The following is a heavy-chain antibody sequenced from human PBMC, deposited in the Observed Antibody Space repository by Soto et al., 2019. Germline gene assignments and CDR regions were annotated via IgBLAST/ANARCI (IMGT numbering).Heavy chain of an antibody. D-gene: IGHD3-3*01. CDR3: ARARITIFGVVIGGGYYYYGMDV. J-gene: IGHJ6*02. V-gene: IGHV4-30-4*01. CDR1: GGSISSGDYY. CDR2: IYYSGST. Sequence: SETLSLTCTVSGGSISSGDYYWSWIRQPPGKGLEWIGYIYYSGSTYYNPSLKSRVTISVDTSKNQFSLKLSSVTAADTAVYYCARARITIFGVVIGGGYYYYGMDVWGQGTTVTVS.